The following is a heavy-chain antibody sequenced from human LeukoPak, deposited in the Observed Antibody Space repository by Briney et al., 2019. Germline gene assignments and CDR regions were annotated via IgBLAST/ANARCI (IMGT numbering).Heavy chain of an antibody. V-gene: IGHV1-18*01. D-gene: IGHD6-13*01. CDR3: ARDSHIAGVAYYFDY. J-gene: IGHJ4*02. CDR1: GGTFSAYG. CDR2: ISAYSGNT. Sequence: ASVKVSCKASGGTFSAYGISWVRQAPGQGLEWMGYISAYSGNTNYAQRLQGRVTMTTDTSTSTAYMELRSLRSDDTAVYFCARDSHIAGVAYYFDYWGQGTLVTVSS.